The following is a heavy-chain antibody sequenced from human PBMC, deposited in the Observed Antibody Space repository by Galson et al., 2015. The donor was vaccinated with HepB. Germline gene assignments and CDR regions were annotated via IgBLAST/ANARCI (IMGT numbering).Heavy chain of an antibody. J-gene: IGHJ6*02. D-gene: IGHD6-13*01. CDR1: GYSFSGYH. CDR3: ARETYSSRWYGFNYYGMDV. Sequence: SVKVSCKASGYSFSGYHMHWVRQAPGQGLEWMGWINPNSGGTNYAQKFQGWVTMTRDTSISTAYMELSRLRSDDTAVYYCARETYSSRWYGFNYYGMDVWGQGTTVTVSS. V-gene: IGHV1-2*04. CDR2: INPNSGGT.